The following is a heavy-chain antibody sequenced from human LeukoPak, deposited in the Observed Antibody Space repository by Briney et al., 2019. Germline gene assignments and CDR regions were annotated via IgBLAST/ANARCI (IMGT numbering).Heavy chain of an antibody. J-gene: IGHJ4*02. V-gene: IGHV3-21*01. Sequence: GGSLRLSCAASGFTFSTYSMNWVRQAPGKGLEWVSSISSNNRYIYYADSVKGRFTISRDNAKNSLYLQMSSLRAEDTAIYYCARICSTTDCLISAWGQGTLVTVSS. CDR2: ISSNNRYI. CDR3: ARICSTTDCLISA. CDR1: GFTFSTYS. D-gene: IGHD2-2*01.